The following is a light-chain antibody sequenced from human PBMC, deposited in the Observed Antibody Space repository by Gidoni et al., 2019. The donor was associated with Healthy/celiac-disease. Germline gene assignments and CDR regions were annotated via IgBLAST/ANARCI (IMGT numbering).Light chain of an antibody. CDR2: GAS. CDR3: QQYNNWPRT. J-gene: IGKJ1*01. Sequence: EIVITQSPATRSVSPGERATLACRASQSVSSNLAWYQQKPGQAPRLLIYGASTRATGIPARFSGSGSGTEFTLTISSLQSEDFAVYYCQQYNNWPRTFGQGTKVEIK. V-gene: IGKV3-15*01. CDR1: QSVSSN.